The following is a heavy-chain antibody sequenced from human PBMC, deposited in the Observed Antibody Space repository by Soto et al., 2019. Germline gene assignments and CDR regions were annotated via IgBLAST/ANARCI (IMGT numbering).Heavy chain of an antibody. J-gene: IGHJ6*02. Sequence: GESLRISCKGSGYRFSNYWIGWVCQMPGKGLEWMGIIYPGDSDTRYSPSFQGQVTISADKSISTAYLQWSSLKASDTAMYYCARPSYSTSRYYGLDVWGQGTTVTVS. CDR3: ARPSYSTSRYYGLDV. CDR1: GYRFSNYW. V-gene: IGHV5-51*01. D-gene: IGHD6-6*01. CDR2: IYPGDSDT.